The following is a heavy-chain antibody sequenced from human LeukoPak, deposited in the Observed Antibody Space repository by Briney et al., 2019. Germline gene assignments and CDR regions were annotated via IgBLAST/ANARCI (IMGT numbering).Heavy chain of an antibody. D-gene: IGHD6-19*01. CDR2: IYPGDSDT. Sequence: GESLNLSCKGSGYSFTSYWIGWVRQMPGKGLEWMGIIYPGDSDTRYSPSFQGQLTISTDKPILTAYLHCRCLNATHTPVDYCARRVSVAGIEYFDFEGRGT. CDR3: ARRVSVAGIEYFDF. V-gene: IGHV5-51*04. J-gene: IGHJ4*02. CDR1: GYSFTSYW.